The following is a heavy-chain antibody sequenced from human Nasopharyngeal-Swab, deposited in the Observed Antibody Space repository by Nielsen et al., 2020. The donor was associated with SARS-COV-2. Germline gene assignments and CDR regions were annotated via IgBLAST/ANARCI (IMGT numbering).Heavy chain of an antibody. Sequence: GGSLRLSCAASGFTFDDYAMHWVRQAPGKGLEWVSGISWNSGSIGYADSVKGRFTISRDNAKNSLYLQMNSLRAEDTALYYCAKDTTEGSGSNYYYGMDVWGQGTTVTVSS. V-gene: IGHV3-9*01. CDR3: AKDTTEGSGSNYYYGMDV. CDR2: ISWNSGSI. J-gene: IGHJ6*02. D-gene: IGHD3-10*01. CDR1: GFTFDDYA.